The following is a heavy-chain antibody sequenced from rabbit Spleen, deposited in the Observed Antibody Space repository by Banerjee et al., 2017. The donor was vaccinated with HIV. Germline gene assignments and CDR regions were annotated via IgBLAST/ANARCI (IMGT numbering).Heavy chain of an antibody. V-gene: IGHV1S45*01. J-gene: IGHJ6*01. CDR2: IDAGSSGFT. D-gene: IGHD1-1*01. Sequence: QEQLEESGGDLVKPGASLTLTCTASGVSFTISSYMCWVRQAPGKGLEWIACIDAGSSGFTYFATWAKGRFTVSKTSSTTVTLQMTRLTAADTATYFCARDTSSSFSSYGMDLWGPGHPGHRL. CDR1: GVSFTISSY. CDR3: ARDTSSSFSSYGMDL.